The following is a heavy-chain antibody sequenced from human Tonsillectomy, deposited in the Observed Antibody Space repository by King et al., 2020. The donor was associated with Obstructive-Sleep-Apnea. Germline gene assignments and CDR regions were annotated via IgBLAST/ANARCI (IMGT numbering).Heavy chain of an antibody. CDR3: ARERLAYCGGDCYKDAFDI. J-gene: IGHJ3*02. CDR1: GFTFSSYS. CDR2: ISSSSSYI. V-gene: IGHV3-21*01. Sequence: DVQLVESGGGLVKPGGSLRLSCAASGFTFSSYSMNWVRQAPGKGLEWVSSISSSSSYIYYADSVKGRFTISRDNAKNSLYLQMNSLRAEDTAVYYCARERLAYCGGDCYKDAFDIWGQGTMVTVSS. D-gene: IGHD2-21*02.